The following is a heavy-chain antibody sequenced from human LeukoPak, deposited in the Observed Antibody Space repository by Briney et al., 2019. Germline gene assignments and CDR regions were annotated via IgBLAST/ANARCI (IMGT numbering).Heavy chain of an antibody. D-gene: IGHD3-3*01. J-gene: IGHJ4*02. Sequence: PGGSLRLSCAASGFTFSDYYMSWIRQAPGKGLEWVSYISSSGSTIYYADSVKGRFTISRDNAKNSLYLQTNSLRAEDTAVYYCARVRNYDFWSGYYVDYWGQGTLVTVSS. CDR1: GFTFSDYY. CDR2: ISSSGSTI. V-gene: IGHV3-11*04. CDR3: ARVRNYDFWSGYYVDY.